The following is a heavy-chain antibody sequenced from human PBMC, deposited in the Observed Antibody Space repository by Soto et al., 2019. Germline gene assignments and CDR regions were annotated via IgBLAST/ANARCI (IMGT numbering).Heavy chain of an antibody. J-gene: IGHJ4*01. CDR2: INSVSGGT. D-gene: IGHD1-26*01. Sequence: QVQLVQSGAEVKRPGASVRVSCKASGNTNTIYFIHWLRQAPGQGLEWMGWINSVSGGTNFAHKFQGRVTMTRDTSTTTACMELSGLTSADTAVYYCARGGSYYALWGQGTLVSVSS. CDR1: GNTNTIYF. V-gene: IGHV1-2*02. CDR3: ARGGSYYAL.